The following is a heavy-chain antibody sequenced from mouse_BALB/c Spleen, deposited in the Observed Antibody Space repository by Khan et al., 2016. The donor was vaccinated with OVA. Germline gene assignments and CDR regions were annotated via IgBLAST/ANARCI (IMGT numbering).Heavy chain of an antibody. J-gene: IGHJ1*01. Sequence: QIQLVQSGPELKKPGETVKISCKASAYTFTNYGMNWVKQAPGKGLKWMGWINTYTGEPTYTDDFKGRFAFSLETSASTAYLQSNNLKSEDRATYFCARGSSYWYFDVWGAGTTVTVSS. CDR1: AYTFTNYG. V-gene: IGHV9-1*02. CDR3: ARGSSYWYFDV. CDR2: INTYTGEP.